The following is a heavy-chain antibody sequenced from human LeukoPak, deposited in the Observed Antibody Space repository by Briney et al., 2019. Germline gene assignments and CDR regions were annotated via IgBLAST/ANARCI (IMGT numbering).Heavy chain of an antibody. CDR3: ARDMVRGVRHYNWFDP. CDR1: GYTFTAFH. J-gene: IGHJ5*02. D-gene: IGHD3-10*01. Sequence: ASVRVSCKASGYTFTAFHMHWVRQAPGQGPEWMGSIHPNSGATNYAQKFQGRVTMTRDTSISTAYMELSRLRSDDTAVYYCARDMVRGVRHYNWFDPWGQGTLVTVSS. CDR2: IHPNSGAT. V-gene: IGHV1-2*02.